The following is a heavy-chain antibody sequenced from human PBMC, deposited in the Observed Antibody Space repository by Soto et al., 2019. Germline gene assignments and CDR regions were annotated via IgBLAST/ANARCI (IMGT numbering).Heavy chain of an antibody. CDR1: GDPSNNYL. CDR2: IIPSLDKT. Sequence: QVLLVQSGAEVKKPGSSVRVSCKASGDPSNNYLFNWVRQAPGQGLEWLGRIIPSLDKTDYAQNIQGRVTITADKSTSTAYMELSGLRPDDTAVYYCARDRGYFPKLKGMDVWGIGTAVTVSS. V-gene: IGHV1-69*08. D-gene: IGHD3-22*01. CDR3: ARDRGYFPKLKGMDV. J-gene: IGHJ6*04.